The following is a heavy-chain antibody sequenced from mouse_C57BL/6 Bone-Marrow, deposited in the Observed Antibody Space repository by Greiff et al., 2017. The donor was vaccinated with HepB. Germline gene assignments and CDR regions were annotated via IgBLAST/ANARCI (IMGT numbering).Heavy chain of an antibody. CDR3: TVGTGPYYFDY. J-gene: IGHJ2*01. CDR2: IRLKSDNYAT. V-gene: IGHV6-3*01. D-gene: IGHD4-1*01. Sequence: EVKVEESGGGLVQPGGSMKLSCVASGFTFSNYWMNWVRQSPEKGLEWVAQIRLKSDNYATHYAESVKGRFTISRDDSKSSVYLQMNNLRAEDTGIYYCTVGTGPYYFDYWGQGTTLTVSS. CDR1: GFTFSNYW.